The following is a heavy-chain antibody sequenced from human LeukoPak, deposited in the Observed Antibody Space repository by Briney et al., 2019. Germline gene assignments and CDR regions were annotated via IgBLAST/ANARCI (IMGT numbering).Heavy chain of an antibody. Sequence: ASLKLSCTASGYTFTSYYIHSVRQAPGQRLEWMGIINPSGGSTSYAQKFQGRVTMTRDTSTSTVYMELSSLRSEATAVYYCARDGSITIFGVVNNFDYWGQGTLVTVSS. D-gene: IGHD3-3*01. CDR2: INPSGGST. J-gene: IGHJ4*02. V-gene: IGHV1-46*01. CDR3: ARDGSITIFGVVNNFDY. CDR1: GYTFTSYY.